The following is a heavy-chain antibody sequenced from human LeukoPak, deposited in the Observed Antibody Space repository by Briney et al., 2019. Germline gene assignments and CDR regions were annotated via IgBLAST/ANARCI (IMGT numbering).Heavy chain of an antibody. CDR2: ISSSSIFI. V-gene: IGHV3-21*01. Sequence: KPGGSLRLSCAASGFTFSSYNMNWVRQAPGKGLEWVSSISSSSIFIFYADSVKGRFTISRDNAKNSLYPHMNSLRAEDTAVYYCARGPSPYDSSGHNWFDPWGQGALVTVSS. J-gene: IGHJ5*02. D-gene: IGHD3-22*01. CDR3: ARGPSPYDSSGHNWFDP. CDR1: GFTFSSYN.